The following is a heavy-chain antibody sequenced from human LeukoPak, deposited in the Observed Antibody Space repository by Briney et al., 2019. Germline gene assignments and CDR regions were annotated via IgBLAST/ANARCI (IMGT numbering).Heavy chain of an antibody. CDR3: AKDSGWQQLPPSPVFDY. D-gene: IGHD6-13*01. J-gene: IGHJ4*02. V-gene: IGHV3-23*01. CDR2: ISGSGGST. CDR1: GFTFSSCA. Sequence: GGSLRLSCAASGFTFSSCAMSWVRQAPGKGLEWVSAISGSGGSTYYADSVKGRFTISRDNSKNTLYLQMNSLRAEDTAVYYCAKDSGWQQLPPSPVFDYWGQGTLVTVSS.